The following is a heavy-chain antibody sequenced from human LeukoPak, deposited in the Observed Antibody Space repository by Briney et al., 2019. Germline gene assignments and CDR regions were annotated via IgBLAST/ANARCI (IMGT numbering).Heavy chain of an antibody. D-gene: IGHD5-24*01. J-gene: IGHJ6*02. V-gene: IGHV4-4*07. CDR2: IYTSGST. CDR1: GGSISSYY. Sequence: SETLSLTCTVSGGSISSYYWSWIRQPAGKGLEWIGRIYTSGSTNYNPSLKSRVTMSVDTSKNQFSLKLSSVTAADTAVYYCARETDGLVYYYYGMDVWGQGTTVTVSS. CDR3: ARETDGLVYYYYGMDV.